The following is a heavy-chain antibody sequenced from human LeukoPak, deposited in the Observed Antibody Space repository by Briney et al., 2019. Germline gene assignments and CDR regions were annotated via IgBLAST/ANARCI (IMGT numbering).Heavy chain of an antibody. D-gene: IGHD4-17*01. CDR3: ARGNGDYAIHPDY. V-gene: IGHV3-23*01. Sequence: GGSLRLSCAASGFTFSSYAMTWVRQAPGKGLEWVSAISGSGSNTYYADSVMGRFTISRGNSKNTLYLLINSLRADDTAVYYCARGNGDYAIHPDYWGQGTLVTVPS. J-gene: IGHJ4*02. CDR1: GFTFSSYA. CDR2: ISGSGSNT.